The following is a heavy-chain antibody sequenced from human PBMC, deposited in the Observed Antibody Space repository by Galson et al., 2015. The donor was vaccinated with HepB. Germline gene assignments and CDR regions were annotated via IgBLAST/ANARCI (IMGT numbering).Heavy chain of an antibody. CDR1: GDSVSSNSAA. CDR2: TYYRSKWYN. J-gene: IGHJ4*02. Sequence: CAISGDSVSSNSAAWNWIRQSPSRGLEWLGRTYYRSKWYNDYAVSVKSRITINPDTSKNQFSLQLNSVTPEDTAVYYCARFCDYYDSSGYYYARRGFDYWGQGTLVTVSS. V-gene: IGHV6-1*01. CDR3: ARFCDYYDSSGYYYARRGFDY. D-gene: IGHD3-22*01.